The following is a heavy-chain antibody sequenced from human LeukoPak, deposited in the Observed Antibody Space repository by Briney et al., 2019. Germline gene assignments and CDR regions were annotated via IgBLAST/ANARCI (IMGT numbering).Heavy chain of an antibody. D-gene: IGHD3-22*01. Sequence: GGSLRLSCAASGFTFSSYGMHWVRQAPGKGLVWVAFIRYDGSNKYYADSVKGRFTISRDNSKNTLYLQMNSLRAEDTAVYYCAKDLTGFYSSGYVFGYWGQGTLVTVSS. CDR2: IRYDGSNK. CDR1: GFTFSSYG. J-gene: IGHJ4*02. CDR3: AKDLTGFYSSGYVFGY. V-gene: IGHV3-30*02.